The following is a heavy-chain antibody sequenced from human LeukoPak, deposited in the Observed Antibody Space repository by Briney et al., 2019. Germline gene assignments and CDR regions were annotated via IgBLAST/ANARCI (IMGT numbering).Heavy chain of an antibody. V-gene: IGHV3-30*04. CDR3: ARDPRGPTGFDSSARDTFDS. CDR1: GFTFSSYA. D-gene: IGHD3-22*01. J-gene: IGHJ4*02. Sequence: PGRSLRLSCAASGFTFSSYAMHWVRQAPGKGLEWVAVISYDGSNKYYADSAKGRFTISRDNFRNTLYLQMNSLKPEDTAVYYCARDPRGPTGFDSSARDTFDSWGQGTLVTVSS. CDR2: ISYDGSNK.